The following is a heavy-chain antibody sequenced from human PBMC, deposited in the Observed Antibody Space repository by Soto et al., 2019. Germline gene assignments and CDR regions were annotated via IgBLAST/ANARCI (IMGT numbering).Heavy chain of an antibody. J-gene: IGHJ6*02. D-gene: IGHD6-6*01. CDR3: ARDSSSYYGMDI. V-gene: IGHV3-48*02. Sequence: SVKGRFPISRDNAKNSLYLQVNSLRDEDTAVYYCARDSSSYYGMDIWGQGTTVTVSS.